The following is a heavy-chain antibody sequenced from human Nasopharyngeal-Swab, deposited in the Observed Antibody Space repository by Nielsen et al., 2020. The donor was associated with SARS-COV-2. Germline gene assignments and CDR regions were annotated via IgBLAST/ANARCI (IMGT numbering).Heavy chain of an antibody. J-gene: IGHJ2*01. CDR2: ISWNSGSI. Sequence: GGSLRLSCAASGFTFDDYAMHWVRQAPGKGLEWVSDISWNSGSIGYADSVKGRFTISRDNAKNSLYLQMNSLRAEDTALYYCAKLGYFDLWGRGTLVTVSS. CDR1: GFTFDDYA. CDR3: AKLGYFDL. V-gene: IGHV3-9*01.